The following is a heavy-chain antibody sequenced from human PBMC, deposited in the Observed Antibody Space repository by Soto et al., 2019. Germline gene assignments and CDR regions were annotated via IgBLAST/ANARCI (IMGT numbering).Heavy chain of an antibody. D-gene: IGHD5-18*01. CDR3: ARAMGRGGYSYYYYGMDV. CDR1: GYTFTSYG. Sequence: QVQLVQSGAEVKKPGASVKVSCKASGYTFTSYGISWGRQAPGQGLEWMGWISAYNGNTNYAQKLQGRVTLTTDTSTRTAYMELRSLRSDDTAVYYCARAMGRGGYSYYYYGMDVWGQGTTVTVSS. V-gene: IGHV1-18*01. CDR2: ISAYNGNT. J-gene: IGHJ6*02.